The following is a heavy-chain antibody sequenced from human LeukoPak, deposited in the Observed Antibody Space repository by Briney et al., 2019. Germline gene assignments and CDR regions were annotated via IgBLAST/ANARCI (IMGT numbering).Heavy chain of an antibody. D-gene: IGHD4-17*01. CDR1: GFSFSSYT. CDR2: ISSSSSYI. V-gene: IGHV3-21*01. Sequence: SGGSLTLSCAASGFSFSSYTMNWVRQAPGKGLEWVSCISSSSSYIKYADSLKGRFTISRDNAKNSLYLQMNSLRAEDTAVYYCARADRPGDYYYYYMDVWGKGTTVTVSS. CDR3: ARADRPGDYYYYYMDV. J-gene: IGHJ6*03.